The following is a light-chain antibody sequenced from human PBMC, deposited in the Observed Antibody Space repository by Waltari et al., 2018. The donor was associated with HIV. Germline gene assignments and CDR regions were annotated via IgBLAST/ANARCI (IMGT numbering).Light chain of an antibody. CDR2: DNN. V-gene: IGLV1-51*01. CDR3: GTWDSSLSAGV. CDR1: SSNIGNNY. Sequence: QSVLTQPPSVSAAPGQKVTISCSGSSSNIGNNYVSWYQQPPGTAPKLLIYDNNTRPSGIPARFSGSKSGTSATLGITGLQTGDEADYYCGTWDSSLSAGVFGGGTKLTVL. J-gene: IGLJ3*02.